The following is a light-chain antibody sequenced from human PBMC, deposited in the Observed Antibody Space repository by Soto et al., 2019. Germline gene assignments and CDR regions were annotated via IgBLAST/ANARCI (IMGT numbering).Light chain of an antibody. CDR2: DVS. CDR1: QTVRNNY. Sequence: EVVLTQSPGTLSLSPGERATLSCRASQTVRNNYLAWYQQKPGQAPRLLIYDVSNRATGIPARFSGSGSGTDFTLTISSLQPEDFAVYYCQQRSNWPRTFGQRTKV. V-gene: IGKV3-11*01. CDR3: QQRSNWPRT. J-gene: IGKJ1*01.